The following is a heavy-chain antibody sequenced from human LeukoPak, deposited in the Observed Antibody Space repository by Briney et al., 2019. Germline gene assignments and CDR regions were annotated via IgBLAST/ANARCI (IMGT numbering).Heavy chain of an antibody. CDR2: ISWNSGSI. V-gene: IGHV3-9*01. J-gene: IGHJ4*02. D-gene: IGHD4-17*01. CDR3: AKDLYGDYGEYYFDY. Sequence: PGGSLRLSCPASGFTFDDYAMHWVRQAPGKGLEWVSGISWNSGSIGYADSVKGRFTISRDNAKNSLYLQMNSLRAEDTALYYCAKDLYGDYGEYYFDYWGQGTLVTVSS. CDR1: GFTFDDYA.